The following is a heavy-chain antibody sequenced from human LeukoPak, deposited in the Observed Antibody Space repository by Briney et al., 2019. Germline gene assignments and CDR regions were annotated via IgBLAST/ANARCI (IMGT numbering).Heavy chain of an antibody. V-gene: IGHV1-69*04. CDR2: IIPILGIA. CDR1: GGTFSSYA. J-gene: IGHJ4*02. CDR3: ARDPAGLIAAVPVD. Sequence: GASVKVSCKASGGTFSSYAISWVRQAPGQGLEWMGRIIPILGIANYAQKFQGRVTITADKSTSTAYMELSSLRSEDTAVYYCARDPAGLIAAVPVDWGQGTLVTASS. D-gene: IGHD6-13*01.